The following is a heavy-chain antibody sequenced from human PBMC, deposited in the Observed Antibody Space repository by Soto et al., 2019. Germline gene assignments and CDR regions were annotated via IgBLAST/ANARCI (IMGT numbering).Heavy chain of an antibody. Sequence: PGGSLRLSCVASGFTFSSYSMNWVRQAPGKGLEWVSFITSTSHYIYYTDSVKGRFTISRDNAKNSVYLQMNSLRAEDTAVYYCARDRITVAEGYYYALDVWGQGTTVTVSS. V-gene: IGHV3-21*01. D-gene: IGHD6-19*01. CDR3: ARDRITVAEGYYYALDV. J-gene: IGHJ6*02. CDR1: GFTFSSYS. CDR2: ITSTSHYI.